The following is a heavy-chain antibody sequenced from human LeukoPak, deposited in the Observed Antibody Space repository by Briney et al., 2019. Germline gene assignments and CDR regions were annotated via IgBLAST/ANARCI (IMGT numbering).Heavy chain of an antibody. D-gene: IGHD2-2*01. V-gene: IGHV1-8*01. Sequence: GASVKVSCKASGYTFTSYDINWVRQATGQGLEWMGWMNPNSGNTGYAQKFQGRVTMTRDTSISTAFLELSRLRSDDTAVYYCARGGSTIVVVPASNLPSDYWGQGTLVTVSS. J-gene: IGHJ4*02. CDR3: ARGGSTIVVVPASNLPSDY. CDR1: GYTFTSYD. CDR2: MNPNSGNT.